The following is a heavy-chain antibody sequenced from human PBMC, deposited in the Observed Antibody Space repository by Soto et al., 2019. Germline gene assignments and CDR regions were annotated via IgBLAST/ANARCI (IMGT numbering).Heavy chain of an antibody. V-gene: IGHV3-23*01. CDR2: ISGSGGSGGST. CDR1: GFTFSNYA. Sequence: GGSLRLSCAASGFTFSNYAMSWVCQAPGKGLEWVSAISGSGGSGGSTYYTDSVKGRFTISRDNSKNTLYLQMNSLRAEDTAVYYCAKQYNWNDGFFDYWGQGTLVTVSS. CDR3: AKQYNWNDGFFDY. D-gene: IGHD1-1*01. J-gene: IGHJ4*02.